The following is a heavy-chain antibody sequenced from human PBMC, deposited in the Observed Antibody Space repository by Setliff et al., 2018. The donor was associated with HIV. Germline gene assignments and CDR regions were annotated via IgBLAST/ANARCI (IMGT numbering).Heavy chain of an antibody. V-gene: IGHV1-69*10. CDR1: GGTLGSYA. D-gene: IGHD2-15*01. CDR2: IIPESGVA. Sequence: ASVKVSCKVSGGTLGSYAINWVRQAPGQGLEWIGGIIPESGVASHTPKMEGRLTVDADKSRTTIYMVLSNLRFDDTAVYYCGRSGGWWGHSNPHPFYYYMDVWGKGTSVTVSS. J-gene: IGHJ6*03. CDR3: GRSGGWWGHSNPHPFYYYMDV.